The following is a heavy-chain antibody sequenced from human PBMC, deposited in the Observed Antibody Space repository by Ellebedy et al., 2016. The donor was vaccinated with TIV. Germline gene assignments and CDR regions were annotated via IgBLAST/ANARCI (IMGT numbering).Heavy chain of an antibody. D-gene: IGHD3-3*01. CDR2: MNPNSGNT. J-gene: IGHJ4*02. Sequence: ASVKVSXXASGYTFTSYGISWVRQATGQGLEWMGWMNPNSGNTGYAQKFQGRVTMTRNTSISTAYMELSSLRSEDTAVYYCARAGSYGGYYFDYWGQGTLVTVSS. V-gene: IGHV1-8*02. CDR1: GYTFTSYG. CDR3: ARAGSYGGYYFDY.